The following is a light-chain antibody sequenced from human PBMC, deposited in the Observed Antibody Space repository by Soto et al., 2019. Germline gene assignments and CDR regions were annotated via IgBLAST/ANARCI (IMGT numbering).Light chain of an antibody. CDR2: YDS. CDR3: QVWDTNVV. CDR1: NIGSES. Sequence: SYELTQPPSVSVAPGKTATITWGGNNIGSESVHWYQQRPGQAPVLVISYDSDRPSGIPERFSGSNSGNTATLTISRVEAGDEADYYCQVWDTNVVFGGGTKLTVL. V-gene: IGLV3-21*04. J-gene: IGLJ2*01.